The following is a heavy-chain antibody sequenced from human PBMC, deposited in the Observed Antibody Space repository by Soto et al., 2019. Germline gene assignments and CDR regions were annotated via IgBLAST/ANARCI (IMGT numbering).Heavy chain of an antibody. V-gene: IGHV4-31*03. CDR2: IYYSGST. CDR3: ARVQRGITVTGTGSNFVY. Sequence: SETLSLTCTVSGGSISSGGYYWSWIRQHPGKGLEWIGYIYYSGSTYYNPSLKSRVTISVDTSKNQFSLKLSSVTAADTAVYYCARVQRGITVTGTGSNFVYWGQGTLVTVSS. J-gene: IGHJ4*02. CDR1: GGSISSGGYY. D-gene: IGHD4-17*01.